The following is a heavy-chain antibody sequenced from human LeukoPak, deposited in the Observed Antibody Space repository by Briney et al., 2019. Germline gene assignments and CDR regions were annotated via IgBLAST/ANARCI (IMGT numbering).Heavy chain of an antibody. J-gene: IGHJ4*02. CDR3: ARRLTAGLWFGGLLFFDY. V-gene: IGHV5-51*01. Sequence: GESLKISCKGSGYSFTSYWIGWVRQMPGKGLEWMGIIYPGDSDTRYSPSFQGQVTISADKSISTAYLQWSSLKASDTAMYYCARRLTAGLWFGGLLFFDYWGQGTLVTVSS. D-gene: IGHD3-10*01. CDR1: GYSFTSYW. CDR2: IYPGDSDT.